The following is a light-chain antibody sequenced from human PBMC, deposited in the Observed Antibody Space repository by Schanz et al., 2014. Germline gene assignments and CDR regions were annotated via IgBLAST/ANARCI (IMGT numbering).Light chain of an antibody. CDR1: SGSVSTTYY. Sequence: QTVVTQEPSFSVSPGGTVTLTCGLSSGSVSTTYYPSWYQQTPGQAPRTLIYSTNTRSSGVPDRFSGSILGDKAALTITGAQADDESDYYCVLYMGSDLPAVFGGGTKLTVL. CDR2: STN. V-gene: IGLV8-61*01. J-gene: IGLJ3*02. CDR3: VLYMGSDLPAV.